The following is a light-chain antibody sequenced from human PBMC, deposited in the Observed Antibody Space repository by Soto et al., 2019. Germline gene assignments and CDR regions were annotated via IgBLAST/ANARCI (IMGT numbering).Light chain of an antibody. V-gene: IGLV2-11*01. CDR1: SSDGGGYDF. CDR2: DLS. J-gene: IGLJ2*01. Sequence: QSALTPPRSGSGSPGQSVTISRTGTSSDGGGYDFVSWYQQHPGKAPKLPISDLSKRPSGVPDRFSGSKSGNTSSLTISGLQDEDEADYYCCSYAGDLALFGGGT. CDR3: CSYAGDLAL.